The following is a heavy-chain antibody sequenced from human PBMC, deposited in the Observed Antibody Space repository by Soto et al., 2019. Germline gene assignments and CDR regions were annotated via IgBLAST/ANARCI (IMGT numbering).Heavy chain of an antibody. Sequence: QVQLVESGGGVVQPGRSLRLSCAASGFTFISYAMHWVRQAPGKGLEWVAVISYDGSNKYYADSVKGRFTISRDNSKDTLSLQMNSLRYEDTAVYYCARDKIVVVTYYYYGMDVWGQGTTVTVSS. V-gene: IGHV3-30-3*01. D-gene: IGHD2-21*02. CDR2: ISYDGSNK. J-gene: IGHJ6*02. CDR3: ARDKIVVVTYYYYGMDV. CDR1: GFTFISYA.